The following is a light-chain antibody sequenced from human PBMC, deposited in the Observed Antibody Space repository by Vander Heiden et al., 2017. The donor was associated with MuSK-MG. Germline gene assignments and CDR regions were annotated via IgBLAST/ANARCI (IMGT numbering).Light chain of an antibody. Sequence: QSALSQPASVSVSPGQSITISCTGTSSDVGGYDYVSWYHQHPGNAPKLMIYEISNRPSGVSNRFSGSKSGNTASLTISGLQAEDEADYYCSSYTSSRTLVFGGGTKLTVL. J-gene: IGLJ2*01. V-gene: IGLV2-14*01. CDR1: SSDVGGYDY. CDR3: SSYTSSRTLV. CDR2: EIS.